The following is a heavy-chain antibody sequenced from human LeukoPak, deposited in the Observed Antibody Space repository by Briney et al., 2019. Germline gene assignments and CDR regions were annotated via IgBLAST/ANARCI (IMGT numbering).Heavy chain of an antibody. J-gene: IGHJ3*02. CDR3: ARLSGLGAFDI. Sequence: GASVKVSCKASGYTFTSYAMHWVRQAPGQRLEWMGWINAGNGNTKYSQEFQGRVTMTRDMSTSTVYMELSSLRSEDTAVYYCARLSGLGAFDIWGQGTMVTVSS. D-gene: IGHD1-26*01. CDR1: GYTFTSYA. V-gene: IGHV1-3*03. CDR2: INAGNGNT.